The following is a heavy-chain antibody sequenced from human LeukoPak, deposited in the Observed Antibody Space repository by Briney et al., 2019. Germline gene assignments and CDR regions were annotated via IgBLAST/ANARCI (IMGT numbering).Heavy chain of an antibody. CDR2: LKQDAYQT. D-gene: IGHD6-19*01. J-gene: IGHJ4*02. Sequence: GGSLRLSCAASGFSFSSSWMAWVRQAPGQGLEWVANLKQDAYQTFYLESVKGRFTISRDNAKSSLYLYMNSLRVEDTAMYYCARDRRSGLDHWGQGALVTVSS. CDR1: GFSFSSSW. CDR3: ARDRRSGLDH. V-gene: IGHV3-7*03.